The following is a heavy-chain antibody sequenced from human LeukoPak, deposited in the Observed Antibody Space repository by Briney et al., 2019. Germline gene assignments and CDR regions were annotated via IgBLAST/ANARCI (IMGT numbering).Heavy chain of an antibody. V-gene: IGHV3-30*04. CDR3: ARERLPDYYYYGMDV. CDR1: GFTFSSYA. CDR2: ITYDGSNK. D-gene: IGHD6-25*01. J-gene: IGHJ6*04. Sequence: PGGSLRLSCAAYGFTFSSYAMHWVRQAPGKGLEWVAVITYDGSNKYYADSVKGRFTISRDNSKNTLYLQMNSLRAEDTAVYYCARERLPDYYYYGMDVGCKGTTVTVSS.